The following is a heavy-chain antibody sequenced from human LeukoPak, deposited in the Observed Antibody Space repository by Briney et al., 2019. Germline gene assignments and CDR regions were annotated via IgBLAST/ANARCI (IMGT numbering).Heavy chain of an antibody. CDR3: ARVRPDRYGGYVFDY. CDR1: GYTFTSYY. D-gene: IGHD5-12*01. V-gene: IGHV1-46*01. Sequence: ASVNVSCKASGYTFTSYYMHWVRQAPGQGLEWMGIINPSGGSTSYAQKFQGRVTMTRDTSTSTVYMELSSLRSEDTAVYYCARVRPDRYGGYVFDYWGQGTLVTVSS. CDR2: INPSGGST. J-gene: IGHJ4*02.